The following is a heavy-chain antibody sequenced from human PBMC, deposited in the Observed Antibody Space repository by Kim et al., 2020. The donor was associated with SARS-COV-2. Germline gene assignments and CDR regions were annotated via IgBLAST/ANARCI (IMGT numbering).Heavy chain of an antibody. CDR1: GFTFDDYT. J-gene: IGHJ6*02. D-gene: IGHD5-18*01. CDR2: ISWDGGST. CDR3: AKDMDADTAMSKEQYGMDV. V-gene: IGHV3-43*01. Sequence: GGSLRLSCAASGFTFDDYTMHWVRQAPGKGLEWVSLISWDGGSTYYADSVKGRFTISRDNSKNSLYLQMNSLRTEDTALYYCAKDMDADTAMSKEQYGMDVWGQGTTVTVSS.